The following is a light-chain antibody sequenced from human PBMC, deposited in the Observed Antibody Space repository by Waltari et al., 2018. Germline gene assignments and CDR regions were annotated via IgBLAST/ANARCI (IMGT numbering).Light chain of an antibody. J-gene: IGLJ1*01. V-gene: IGLV2-14*03. Sequence: QSALTQPASASGSPGQSITISCTGTSSDVGGYNYVSWYQQHPGKAPKLMIYDVSNRPSGVSNRFSGSKSGNTASLTISGLQAEDEADYYCSSYTSSSTRDVFGTGTKVTVL. CDR1: SSDVGGYNY. CDR2: DVS. CDR3: SSYTSSSTRDV.